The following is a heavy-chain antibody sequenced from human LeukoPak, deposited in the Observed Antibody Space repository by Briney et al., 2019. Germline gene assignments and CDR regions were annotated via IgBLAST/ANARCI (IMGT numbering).Heavy chain of an antibody. J-gene: IGHJ4*02. D-gene: IGHD6-6*01. Sequence: ASVKVSCKASGYTFTGYYIHWVRQAPGQGLEWMGRINPNNGGTNYAQKLQGRVTMTTDTSTSTAYMELRSLRSDDTAVYYCARDEEQLTRYDYWGQGTLVTVSS. V-gene: IGHV1-2*06. CDR1: GYTFTGYY. CDR2: INPNNGGT. CDR3: ARDEEQLTRYDY.